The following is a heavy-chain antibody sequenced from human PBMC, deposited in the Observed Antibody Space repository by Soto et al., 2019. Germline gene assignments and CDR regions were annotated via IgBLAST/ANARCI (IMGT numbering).Heavy chain of an antibody. CDR1: GFTFSDHF. CDR3: VIDVSGYYYGMDV. D-gene: IGHD2-8*01. Sequence: PGGSLRLSCAASGFTFSDHFMDWVRQAPGKGLEWVGRTGKKRKSFITEYAASVKGRFTISTDDSENSRYLQMNSLKTEDTAVYYCVIDVSGYYYGMDVWGQGTTVTVS. CDR2: TGKKRKSFIT. J-gene: IGHJ6*02. V-gene: IGHV3-72*01.